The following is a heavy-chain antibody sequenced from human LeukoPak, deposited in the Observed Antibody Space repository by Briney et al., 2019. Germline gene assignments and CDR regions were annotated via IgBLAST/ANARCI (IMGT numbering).Heavy chain of an antibody. J-gene: IGHJ5*02. D-gene: IGHD3-10*01. V-gene: IGHV5-51*01. Sequence: PGESLKISCKGSGYSFTSYWIGWVRQMPGKGLEWMGIIYPGDSDTRYSPSFQGQVTISADKSISTAYLQWSSLKASDTAMYYCARTTMVRGVYNWFDPWGQGTLVTVSS. CDR1: GYSFTSYW. CDR3: ARTTMVRGVYNWFDP. CDR2: IYPGDSDT.